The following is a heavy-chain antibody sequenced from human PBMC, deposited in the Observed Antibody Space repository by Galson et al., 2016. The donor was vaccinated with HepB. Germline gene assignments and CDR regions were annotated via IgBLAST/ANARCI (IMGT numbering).Heavy chain of an antibody. CDR2: IYNSGDT. V-gene: IGHV3-53*01. Sequence: SLRLSCAASGLSVSMTYMTWVRQAPVRGLEWVSVIYNSGDTYYADSVRGRFTISRDNSNNTLYLQMNGLRAEDTAVYYCAKERLVRRIFDHWGQGTLLTVSS. CDR3: AKERLVRRIFDH. CDR1: GLSVSMTY. J-gene: IGHJ4*02. D-gene: IGHD1-1*01.